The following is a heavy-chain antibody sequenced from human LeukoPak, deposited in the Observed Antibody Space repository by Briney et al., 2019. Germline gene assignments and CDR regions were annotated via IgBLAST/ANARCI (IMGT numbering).Heavy chain of an antibody. J-gene: IGHJ5*01. Sequence: APVTVSCKASGYTFTDSYVHWVRQAPGQGLEWMGIINPSGGSTTYAQKFQGRVTMTRDTSTSTVYMDLSSLRSEDTAVYYCARERSIAARHFVSWGQGTLVTVSS. V-gene: IGHV1-46*01. D-gene: IGHD6-6*01. CDR1: GYTFTDSY. CDR2: INPSGGST. CDR3: ARERSIAARHFVS.